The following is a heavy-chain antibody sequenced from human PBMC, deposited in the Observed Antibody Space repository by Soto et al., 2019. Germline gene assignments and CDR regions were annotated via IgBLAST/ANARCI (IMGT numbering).Heavy chain of an antibody. CDR2: ISAYNGNT. D-gene: IGHD2-15*01. J-gene: IGHJ4*01. CDR3: ARAQYCSGGTCQFDY. CDR1: GYHFISYG. Sequence: GASVKVSCKASGYHFISYGFTWVRQAPGQGLEWMGWISAYNGNTKYGQKFQGRVSMTTDTSTSAAYMELRSLRSDDTAVYYCARAQYCSGGTCQFDYWGQGTLVTVSS. V-gene: IGHV1-18*01.